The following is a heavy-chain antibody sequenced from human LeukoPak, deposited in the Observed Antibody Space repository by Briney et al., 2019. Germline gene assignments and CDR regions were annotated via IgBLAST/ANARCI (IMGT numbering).Heavy chain of an antibody. CDR1: GFTFSSYG. CDR3: AKARYCSGGSCYSDY. CDR2: IWYDGSNK. Sequence: PGRSLRLSCAASGFTFSSYGMHWVRQAPGKGLEWVAVIWYDGSNKYYADSVKGRFTISRDNSKNTLYLQMNSLRAEDTAVYYCAKARYCSGGSCYSDYWGQGTLVTVSS. D-gene: IGHD2-15*01. V-gene: IGHV3-33*06. J-gene: IGHJ4*02.